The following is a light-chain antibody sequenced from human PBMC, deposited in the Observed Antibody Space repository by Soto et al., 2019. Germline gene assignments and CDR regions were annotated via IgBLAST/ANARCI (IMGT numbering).Light chain of an antibody. V-gene: IGKV3D-15*01. Sequence: EIVMTQSPATLSVSPGERATLSCRASQSVSSNFAWYQQKPGQAPRLLIYGASTRATGIPARFSGSGSGTEFTLTISSLQYEDFAVYYCQQYNNGPPLTFGGGTKVEIK. CDR2: GAS. CDR3: QQYNNGPPLT. J-gene: IGKJ4*01. CDR1: QSVSSN.